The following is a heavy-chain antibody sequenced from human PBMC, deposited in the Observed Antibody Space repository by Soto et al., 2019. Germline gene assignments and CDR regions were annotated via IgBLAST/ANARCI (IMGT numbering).Heavy chain of an antibody. CDR1: GPSLSDPY. CDR3: ARDVLGGGVWHPFDY. Sequence: AGSLRLSCAASGPSLSDPYMDWVRQPPGKGLERVGRTTHKANSYTTEYAASVRGRFTIPTDDSKNSLYLQMNSLKTDATVVYYCARDVLGGGVWHPFDYWGQGTQGTVSS. V-gene: IGHV3-72*01. D-gene: IGHD2-8*02. CDR2: TTHKANSYTT. J-gene: IGHJ4*02.